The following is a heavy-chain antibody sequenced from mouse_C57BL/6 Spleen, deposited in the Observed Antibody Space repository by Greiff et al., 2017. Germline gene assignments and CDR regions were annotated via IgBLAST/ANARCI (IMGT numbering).Heavy chain of an antibody. D-gene: IGHD2-1*01. V-gene: IGHV6-3*01. J-gene: IGHJ2*01. CDR1: GFTFSNYW. CDR3: TIYYGNYVDY. CDR2: IRLKSDNYAT. Sequence: EVKLVESGGGLVQPGGSMKLSRVASGFTFSNYWMNWVRQSPEKGLEWVAQIRLKSDNYATHYAESVKGRFTISRDDSKSSVYLQMNNLRAEDTGIYYCTIYYGNYVDYWGQGTTLTVSS.